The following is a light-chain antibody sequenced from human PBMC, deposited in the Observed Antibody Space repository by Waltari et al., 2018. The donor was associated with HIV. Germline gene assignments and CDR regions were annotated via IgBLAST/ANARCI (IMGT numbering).Light chain of an antibody. CDR1: QSISNW. J-gene: IGKJ1*01. CDR3: QQYYLYPWT. Sequence: DIQMTQSLSTLSASIGDRATVTCRTSQSISNWVAWYQQKPGKAPKLLIYKASTLEGGVPSRFSGSGSGTEFTLTIDSLQPDDFATYFCQQYYLYPWTFGQGAKVEI. V-gene: IGKV1-5*03. CDR2: KAS.